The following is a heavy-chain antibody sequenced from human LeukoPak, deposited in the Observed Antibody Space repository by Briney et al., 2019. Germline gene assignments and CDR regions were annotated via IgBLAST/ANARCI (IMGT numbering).Heavy chain of an antibody. CDR2: ITTKPSNYAT. CDR3: TTYRSGHY. V-gene: IGHV3-73*01. Sequence: PGGSLRLSCAASGFIFSGSDIHWVRQASGKGLEWVGRITTKPSNYATAYAASVKGRFTISRDDSENTAYLQMSSLKTEDTAVYFCTTYRSGHYWGPGTLVTVS. CDR1: GFIFSGSD. D-gene: IGHD6-19*01. J-gene: IGHJ4*02.